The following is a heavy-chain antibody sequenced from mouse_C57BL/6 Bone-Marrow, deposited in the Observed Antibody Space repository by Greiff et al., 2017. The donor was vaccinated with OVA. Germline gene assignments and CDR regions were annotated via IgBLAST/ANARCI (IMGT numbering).Heavy chain of an antibody. CDR1: GFTFTNYY. D-gene: IGHD1-1*01. Sequence: EVKVVESGGGLVQPGDSLSLSCAASGFTFTNYYMSWVRQPPGKALEWLAFIRNKPNGSTTAYSASVKGRITISRDNSQSMHYLHMHALSAKDGATANYSSYRGRIAVDYFDYWGQGTALTVSS. V-gene: IGHV7-3*01. CDR3: SSYRGRIAVDYFDY. CDR2: IRNKPNGSTT. J-gene: IGHJ2*01.